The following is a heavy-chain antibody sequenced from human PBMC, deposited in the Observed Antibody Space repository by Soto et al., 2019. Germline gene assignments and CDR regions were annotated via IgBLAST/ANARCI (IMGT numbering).Heavy chain of an antibody. J-gene: IGHJ4*02. CDR2: IWYDGSNK. Sequence: GGSLRLSCAASRFTFSSYGMHWVRQAPGKGLEWVAVIWYDGSNKYYADSVKGRFTISRDNSKNTLYLQMNSLRAEDTAVYYCASEGYGGNSEGIDYWGQGTLVTVSS. D-gene: IGHD4-17*01. CDR3: ASEGYGGNSEGIDY. V-gene: IGHV3-33*01. CDR1: RFTFSSYG.